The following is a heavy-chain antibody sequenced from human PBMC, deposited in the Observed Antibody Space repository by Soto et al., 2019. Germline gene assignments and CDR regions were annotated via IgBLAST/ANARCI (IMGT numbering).Heavy chain of an antibody. CDR3: ARENSGSYSAFDI. CDR2: ISSSGSTI. D-gene: IGHD1-26*01. J-gene: IGHJ3*02. Sequence: GGSMRLSRAASGFTFWDYDMSWFRKAPGKGLEWVSYISSSGSTIYYADSVKGRFTISRDNAKNSLYLQMNSLRAEDTAVYYCARENSGSYSAFDIWGQGTMVTVSS. CDR1: GFTFWDYD. V-gene: IGHV3-11*01.